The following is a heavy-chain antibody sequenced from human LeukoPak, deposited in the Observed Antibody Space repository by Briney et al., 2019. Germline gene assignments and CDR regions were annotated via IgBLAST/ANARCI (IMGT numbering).Heavy chain of an antibody. CDR1: GGSISSYY. CDR3: ARGEGGGGFWSGYYTGPAYYYYMDV. CDR2: IYYSGST. V-gene: IGHV4-59*01. Sequence: SETLSLTCTVSGGSISSYYWSWIRQPPGKGLEWIGYIYYSGSTNYNPSLKSRVTISVDTSKNQFSLKLSSVTAADTAVYYCARGEGGGGFWSGYYTGPAYYYYMDVWGKGTTVTVSS. J-gene: IGHJ6*03. D-gene: IGHD3-3*01.